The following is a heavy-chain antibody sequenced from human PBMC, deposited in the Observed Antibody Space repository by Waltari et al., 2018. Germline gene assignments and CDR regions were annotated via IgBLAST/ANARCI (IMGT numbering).Heavy chain of an antibody. CDR2: IIPIVGTA. Sequence: QVQLVQSGAEVKKPGSAVKVSCKASGGTFSSYAISWVRQAPGQGLEWMGRIIPIVGTANYAQKFQGRGTITADKATSTAYMELSSLRSEDTAVYYCARDDSSSWYWFDPWGQGTLVTVSS. D-gene: IGHD6-13*01. J-gene: IGHJ5*02. CDR1: GGTFSSYA. CDR3: ARDDSSSWYWFDP. V-gene: IGHV1-69*08.